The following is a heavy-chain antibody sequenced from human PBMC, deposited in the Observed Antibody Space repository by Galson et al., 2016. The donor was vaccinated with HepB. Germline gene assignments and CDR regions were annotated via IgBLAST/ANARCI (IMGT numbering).Heavy chain of an antibody. V-gene: IGHV3-53*01. D-gene: IGHD2-2*01. CDR3: SRDNSAFLGYCISTNGYGGGWFDP. CDR1: GLTVSTNY. CDR2: IKRGGST. Sequence: SLRLSCAASGLTVSTNYMSWVRQAPGKGLEWVSLIKRGGSTSYADSVKGRFTISSDDSKNMVYLQMNSLRADDTAVYYCSRDNSAFLGYCISTNGYGGGWFDPWGQGTLVTVSS. J-gene: IGHJ5*02.